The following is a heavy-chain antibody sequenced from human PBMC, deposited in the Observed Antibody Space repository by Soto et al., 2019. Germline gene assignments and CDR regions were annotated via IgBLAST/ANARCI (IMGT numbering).Heavy chain of an antibody. V-gene: IGHV4-59*01. J-gene: IGHJ4*02. CDR3: ARSQRGRTAFTFDY. CDR2: IYYSGTT. CDR1: GGSISSYY. D-gene: IGHD3-16*01. Sequence: SETLSLTCSVSGGSISSYYWSWIRQPPGKGLEWIGYIYYSGTTNYNSYLKSRLSLSVDMSKNQFSLKLASVTAADTAVYFCARSQRGRTAFTFDYWGQGARVTVSS.